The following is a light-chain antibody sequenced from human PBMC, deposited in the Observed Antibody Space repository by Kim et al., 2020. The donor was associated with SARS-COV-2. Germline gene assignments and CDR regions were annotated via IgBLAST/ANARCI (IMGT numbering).Light chain of an antibody. CDR1: QSVSSN. CDR3: QQYNNWPPIT. V-gene: IGKV3-15*01. CDR2: GAS. J-gene: IGKJ5*01. Sequence: PPAERATPSCRASQSVSSNLAWYQQKPGQAPRLLIYGASTRATGIPARFSGSGSGTEFTLTISSLQSEDFAVYYCQQYNNWPPITFGQGTRLEIK.